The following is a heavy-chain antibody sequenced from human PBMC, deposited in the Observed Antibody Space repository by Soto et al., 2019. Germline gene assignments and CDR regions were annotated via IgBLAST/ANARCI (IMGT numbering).Heavy chain of an antibody. CDR1: GYAFTTYG. CDR3: ARGRCVDY. J-gene: IGHJ4*02. Sequence: QVHLVQSGAEVKKPGASVQVSCKGSGYAFTTYGITWVRQAPGQGLEWTGWISAHNGNTNYAQQLQGRVTVTRDTSSSSAYMERRSLRSDDTAVYYCARGRCVDYWGQGALVTVSS. CDR2: ISAHNGNT. V-gene: IGHV1-18*01.